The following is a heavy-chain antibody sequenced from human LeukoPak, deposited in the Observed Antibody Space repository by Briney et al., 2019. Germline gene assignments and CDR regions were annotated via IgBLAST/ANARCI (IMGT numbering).Heavy chain of an antibody. J-gene: IGHJ4*02. Sequence: GGSLRLSCAASGFTFSSYSMDWVRQAPGKGLEWVSSISSSSNIYYADSVKGRFAISRDNAKNSLYLQMNSLRAEDTAVYYCARGAGYCTSTSCHLWSDYWGQGTLVTVSS. V-gene: IGHV3-21*06. CDR2: ISSSSNI. D-gene: IGHD2-2*01. CDR3: ARGAGYCTSTSCHLWSDY. CDR1: GFTFSSYS.